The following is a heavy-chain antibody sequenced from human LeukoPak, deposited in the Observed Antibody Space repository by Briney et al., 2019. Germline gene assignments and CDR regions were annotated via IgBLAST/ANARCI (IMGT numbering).Heavy chain of an antibody. J-gene: IGHJ4*02. CDR1: GYTFTNYG. D-gene: IGHD4-23*01. V-gene: IGHV1-18*01. Sequence: ASVKVSCKASGYTFTNYGISWVRQAPGQGLEWMGWISAYNGNKNYAQKVQGRLTLTTDTSTSTAYMELKSLRSDDTALYYCARAGFTVVRGSTDYWGQGTLVTVSS. CDR2: ISAYNGNK. CDR3: ARAGFTVVRGSTDY.